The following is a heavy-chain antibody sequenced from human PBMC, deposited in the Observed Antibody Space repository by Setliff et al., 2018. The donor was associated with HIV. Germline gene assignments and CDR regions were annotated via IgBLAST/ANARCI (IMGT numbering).Heavy chain of an antibody. Sequence: SETLSLTCTVSGGSISSSSYYWGWVRQPPGKGLEWIGSIYYSGSTYYNPSLKSRVTIFVDTSKNQFSLRLTSVTAADTAVYYCARAPPGIQNDAFDVWGQGTRVTVSS. CDR1: GGSISSSSYY. CDR3: ARAPPGIQNDAFDV. V-gene: IGHV4-39*01. CDR2: IYYSGST. J-gene: IGHJ3*01.